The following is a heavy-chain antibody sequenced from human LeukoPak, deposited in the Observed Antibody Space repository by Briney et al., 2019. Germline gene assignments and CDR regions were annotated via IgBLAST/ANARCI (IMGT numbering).Heavy chain of an antibody. Sequence: GGSLRLSCAASGFTFSRYSMNWVRQAPGKGLGWVSSISGSSSSYIYYADSLKGRFTISRDNAKNSLYLQMNSLRAEDTAVYYCARDFYDTSGYYYDYWGQGTLVTVSS. CDR2: ISGSSSSYI. CDR3: ARDFYDTSGYYYDY. D-gene: IGHD3-22*01. V-gene: IGHV3-21*01. CDR1: GFTFSRYS. J-gene: IGHJ4*02.